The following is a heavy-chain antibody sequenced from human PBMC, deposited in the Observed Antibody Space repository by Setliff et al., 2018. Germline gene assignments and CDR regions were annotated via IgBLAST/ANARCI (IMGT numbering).Heavy chain of an antibody. V-gene: IGHV3-33*05. CDR1: GFTFFNHA. J-gene: IGHJ6*03. CDR3: ARVWFGNMDV. CDR2: ISYDGSNK. D-gene: IGHD3-10*01. Sequence: GGSLRLSCGASGFTFFNHAMHWVRQAPGKGLEWVAVISYDGSNKYYADSVKGRFTISRDNARNSLYLQMNSLRAEDTAVYYCARVWFGNMDVWGKGTTVTVSS.